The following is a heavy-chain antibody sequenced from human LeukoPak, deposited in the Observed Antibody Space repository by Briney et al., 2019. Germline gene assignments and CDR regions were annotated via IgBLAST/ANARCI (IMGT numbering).Heavy chain of an antibody. D-gene: IGHD1-26*01. CDR2: IKQDGSEK. J-gene: IGHJ6*02. CDR1: TFXXXW. V-gene: IGHV3-7*01. CDR3: ARHKRSGSSNYYYYYGMDV. Sequence: TFXXXWMSWVRQXPGKGLEGVAHIKQDGSEKYYVDSVKGRFTISRDNAKNSLYLQMNSLRAEDTAVYYCARHKRSGSSNYYYYYGMDVWGQGTTVTVSS.